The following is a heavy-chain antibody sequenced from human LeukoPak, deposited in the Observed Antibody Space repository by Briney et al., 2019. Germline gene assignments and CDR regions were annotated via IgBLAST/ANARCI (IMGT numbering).Heavy chain of an antibody. Sequence: ASVKVSCKASGYTFTGYDIHWVQQAPGQGLEWMGRINPNSGGTKYAQKFQGRVTMTRDTSITTAYMELSRLRSDDTAVYYCARDVGSNNCENWGQGTLVTVSS. D-gene: IGHD2-2*01. V-gene: IGHV1-2*06. CDR3: ARDVGSNNCEN. CDR2: INPNSGGT. J-gene: IGHJ4*02. CDR1: GYTFTGYD.